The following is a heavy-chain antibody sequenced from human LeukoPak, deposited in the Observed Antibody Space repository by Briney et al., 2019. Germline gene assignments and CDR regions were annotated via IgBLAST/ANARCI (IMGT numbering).Heavy chain of an antibody. CDR1: GFTFSSYG. J-gene: IGHJ4*02. D-gene: IGHD4-17*01. V-gene: IGHV3-30*18. CDR2: ISYDGTNK. Sequence: PGGSLRLSCAASGFTFSSYGIHWVRQAPGKGLEWVAIISYDGTNKYYGDSVKGRFTISRDNSKNTLYLQMNSLRVEDTAVYYCAKDTDYGDHTVDYWGQGILVTVSS. CDR3: AKDTDYGDHTVDY.